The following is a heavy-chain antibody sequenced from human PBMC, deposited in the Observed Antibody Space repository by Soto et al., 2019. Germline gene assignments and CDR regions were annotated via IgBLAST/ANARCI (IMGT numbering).Heavy chain of an antibody. CDR1: GLPHSNFA. Sequence: GGSLRLSCTASGLPHSNFAMMWVRQAPGKGLECISGIYGSGRGIEYTDSVKGRFTISRDNSKNTVYLQMTDLRVDDTAVYYCAKDAVYNDGLWLMDHWGQGTQVTVSS. J-gene: IGHJ4*02. D-gene: IGHD2-21*01. CDR2: IYGSGRGI. V-gene: IGHV3-23*05. CDR3: AKDAVYNDGLWLMDH.